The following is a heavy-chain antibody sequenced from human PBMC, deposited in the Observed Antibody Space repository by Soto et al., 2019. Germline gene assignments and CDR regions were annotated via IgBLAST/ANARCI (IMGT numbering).Heavy chain of an antibody. V-gene: IGHV4-31*03. CDR1: GAYISSDRAY. CDR3: ARDNGYGHFDS. J-gene: IGHJ4*02. CDR2: MFYSGST. D-gene: IGHD5-12*01. Sequence: PSETQSLTYTVSGAYISSDRAYWSWIRQHPGKGLEWIGYMFYSGSTYYHPSLKSRVNISADTSKNQFSLRLTSVTPADTVVYYCARDNGYGHFDSWGQGTLVTVS.